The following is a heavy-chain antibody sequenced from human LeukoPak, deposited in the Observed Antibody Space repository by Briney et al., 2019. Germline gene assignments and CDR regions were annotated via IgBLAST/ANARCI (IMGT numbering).Heavy chain of an antibody. CDR1: GGSFSGYY. D-gene: IGHD2-15*01. V-gene: IGHV4-34*01. Sequence: PSETLSLTCAVYGGSFSGYYWSWIRQPPGKGLEWLGEINHSGSTNYNPSLKSRVTISVDTSKNQFSLKLSSVTAADTAVYYCASGWCSGGSCRYPARYYYGMDVWGKGTTVTVSS. CDR3: ASGWCSGGSCRYPARYYYGMDV. J-gene: IGHJ6*04. CDR2: INHSGST.